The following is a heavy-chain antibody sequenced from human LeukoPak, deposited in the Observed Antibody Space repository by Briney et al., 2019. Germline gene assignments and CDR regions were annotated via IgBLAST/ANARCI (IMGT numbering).Heavy chain of an antibody. J-gene: IGHJ4*02. V-gene: IGHV3-53*01. D-gene: IGHD4-17*01. Sequence: ETLSLTCTVSGGSISSSSYYWGWVRQAPGKGLEWVSVIYSGGSTYYADSVKGRFTISRDNSKNTLYLQMNSLRAEDTAVYYCARVATWYGDYVDYWGQGTLVTVSS. CDR1: GGSISSSSYY. CDR3: ARVATWYGDYVDY. CDR2: IYSGGST.